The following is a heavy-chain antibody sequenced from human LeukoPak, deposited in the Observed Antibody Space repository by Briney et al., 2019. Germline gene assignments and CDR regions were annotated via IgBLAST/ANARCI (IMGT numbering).Heavy chain of an antibody. Sequence: SETLSLTCTVSGGSISSYYWSWIRQPPGKGLEWIGYIYYSGSTNYNPSLKSRVTISVDTSKNQFSLKLSPVTAADTAVYYCASLYYYYGMDVWGQGTTVTVSS. CDR2: IYYSGST. D-gene: IGHD2-15*01. CDR1: GGSISSYY. CDR3: ASLYYYYGMDV. J-gene: IGHJ6*02. V-gene: IGHV4-59*08.